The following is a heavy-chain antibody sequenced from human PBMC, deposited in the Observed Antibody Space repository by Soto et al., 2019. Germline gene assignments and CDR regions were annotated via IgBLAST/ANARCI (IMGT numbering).Heavy chain of an antibody. J-gene: IGHJ5*02. Sequence: ASVKVSCKASGYTFTSYGISWVRQAPGQGLEWMGWISAYNGNTNYAQKLQGRVTMTTDTSTSTAYMELRSLRSDDTAVYYCARTHYDILTGYYKGSWFDPWGQGTLVTVSS. V-gene: IGHV1-18*01. CDR3: ARTHYDILTGYYKGSWFDP. D-gene: IGHD3-9*01. CDR1: GYTFTSYG. CDR2: ISAYNGNT.